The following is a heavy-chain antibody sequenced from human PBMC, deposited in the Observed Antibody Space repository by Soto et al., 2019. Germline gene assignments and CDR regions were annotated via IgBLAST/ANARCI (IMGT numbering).Heavy chain of an antibody. CDR1: GGSFSGYY. J-gene: IGHJ4*02. CDR3: ARALYCGGDCSAFDY. Sequence: QVQLQQWGAGLLKPSETLSLTCAVYGGSFSGYYWSWIRQPPGKGLEWIGEINHSGSTNYNPSLMSRVTISVDTSKNQFSLKLSSVTAADTAVYYCARALYCGGDCSAFDYWGQGTLVTVSS. V-gene: IGHV4-34*01. D-gene: IGHD2-21*02. CDR2: INHSGST.